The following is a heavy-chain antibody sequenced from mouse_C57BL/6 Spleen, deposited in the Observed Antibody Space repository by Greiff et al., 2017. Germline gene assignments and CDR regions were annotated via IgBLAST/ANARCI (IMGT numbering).Heavy chain of an antibody. D-gene: IGHD1-1*01. Sequence: VQLQQSGAELVRPGSSVKMSCKTSGYTFTSYGINWVKQRPGQGLEWIGYIDIGNGYTEYNEKFKGKATLTSDTSSSTAYMQLSSLTSEDSAIYFCARSDYYGSEGYFDVWGTGTTVTVSS. V-gene: IGHV1-58*01. J-gene: IGHJ1*03. CDR2: IDIGNGYT. CDR3: ARSDYYGSEGYFDV. CDR1: GYTFTSYG.